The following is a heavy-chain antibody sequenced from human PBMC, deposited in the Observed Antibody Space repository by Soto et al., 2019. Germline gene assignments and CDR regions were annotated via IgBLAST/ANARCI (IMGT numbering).Heavy chain of an antibody. J-gene: IGHJ6*02. Sequence: QVQLVESGGGLVEPGGSLRLSCATSGFTFSDHYMSWIRQAPGKGLAWVAYISGSGFTIYNADSVKGRFTISRDNAKNSVYLQMDSLRAEDTAVYYCARNTLSVAGSDNYGLDAWGRGTTVAVSS. CDR2: ISGSGFTI. V-gene: IGHV3-11*01. CDR1: GFTFSDHY. D-gene: IGHD2-15*01. CDR3: ARNTLSVAGSDNYGLDA.